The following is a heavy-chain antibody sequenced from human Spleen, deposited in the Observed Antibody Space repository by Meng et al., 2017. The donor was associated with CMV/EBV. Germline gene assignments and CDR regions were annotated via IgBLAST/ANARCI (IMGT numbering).Heavy chain of an antibody. CDR3: ARFPWSTSYFDY. J-gene: IGHJ4*02. CDR2: IMDGGDS. D-gene: IGHD2-2*01. V-gene: IGHV4-34*12. Sequence: SETLSLTCAVYGGSFSGYYLTWIRQSPGKGLEWMGEIMDGGDSKFNPSLKSRVTISVDTSKNQFSLRLTSVTAADTALYYCARFPWSTSYFDYWGQGTLVTVSS. CDR1: GGSFSGYY.